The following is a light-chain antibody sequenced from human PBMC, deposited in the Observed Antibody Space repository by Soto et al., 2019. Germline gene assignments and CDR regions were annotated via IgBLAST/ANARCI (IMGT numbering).Light chain of an antibody. CDR2: AAS. V-gene: IGKV3-20*01. CDR3: QQYGSSPFT. CDR1: QSVSSDY. Sequence: DIVLTQSPGTLSLSLGERGSLSCRASQSVSSDYLAWFQQKPGQAPRLLISAASNRAADTPDRFSGSGSGTDFTLTISRLEPEDFAVYFCQQYGSSPFTFGQGTRLEI. J-gene: IGKJ2*01.